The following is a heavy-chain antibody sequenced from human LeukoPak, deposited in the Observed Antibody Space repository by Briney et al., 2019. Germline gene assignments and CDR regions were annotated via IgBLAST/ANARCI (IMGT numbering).Heavy chain of an antibody. CDR2: INPNSGGT. CDR3: ARAQGALWFGELRSSVWFDP. J-gene: IGHJ5*02. CDR1: GYTFTCYY. D-gene: IGHD3-10*01. V-gene: IGHV1-2*02. Sequence: GASVKVCCKAAGYTFTCYYMHWVRLAPGQGLGWMGGINPNSGGTNYAQKFQGRVTMTRDTSISTAYMELSRLRSDDTAVYYCARAQGALWFGELRSSVWFDPWGQGTLVTVSS.